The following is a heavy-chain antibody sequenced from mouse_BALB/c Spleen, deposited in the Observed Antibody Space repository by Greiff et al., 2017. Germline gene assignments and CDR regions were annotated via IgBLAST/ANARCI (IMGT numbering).Heavy chain of an antibody. V-gene: IGHV3-2*02. Sequence: DVQLQESGPGLVKPSQSLSLTCTVTGYSITSDYAWNWIRQFPGNKLEWMGYISYSGSTSYNPSLKSRISITRDTSKNQFFLQLNSVTTEDTATYYCARSDYSYAMDYWGQGTSVTVSS. J-gene: IGHJ4*01. CDR1: GYSITSDYA. CDR2: ISYSGST. CDR3: ARSDYSYAMDY.